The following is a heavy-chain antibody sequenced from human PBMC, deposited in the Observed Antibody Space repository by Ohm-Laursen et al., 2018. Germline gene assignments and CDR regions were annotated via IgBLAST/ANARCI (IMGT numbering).Heavy chain of an antibody. CDR3: ARLATGSSSYYFDY. V-gene: IGHV3-48*04. CDR1: GFTFSSYS. Sequence: SLRLSCAASGFTFSSYSMNWVRQAPGKGLEWVSYISSSGSTIYHADSVKGRFTISRDNAKNSLYLQMNSLRAEDTAVYYCARLATGSSSYYFDYWGQGTLVTVSS. D-gene: IGHD3-10*01. CDR2: ISSSGSTI. J-gene: IGHJ4*02.